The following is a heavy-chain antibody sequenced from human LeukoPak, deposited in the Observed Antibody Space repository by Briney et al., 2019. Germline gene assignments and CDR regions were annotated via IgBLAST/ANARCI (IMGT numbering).Heavy chain of an antibody. V-gene: IGHV1-69*13. D-gene: IGHD3-22*01. CDR3: TTSTGYYYVPGY. CDR2: IIPIFGTA. Sequence: SVKVSCKASGGTFSSYAISWVRQAPGQGLEWMGGIIPIFGTANYAQKFQGRVTITADESTSTAYMELSSLRSEDTAVYYCTTSTGYYYVPGYWGQGTLVTVSS. J-gene: IGHJ4*02. CDR1: GGTFSSYA.